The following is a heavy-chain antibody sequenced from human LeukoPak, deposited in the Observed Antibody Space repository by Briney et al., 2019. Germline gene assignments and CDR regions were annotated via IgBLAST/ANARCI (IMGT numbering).Heavy chain of an antibody. CDR3: AKDVVGATDY. CDR2: IWYDGSSQ. J-gene: IGHJ4*02. CDR1: GFTFSSYG. Sequence: GGSLRLSCAASGFTFSSYGVHWVRQAPGKGLEWAAFIWYDGSSQYADSVKGRFTISRDNSKSTLYLQMNSLRAEDTAVYYCAKDVVGATDYWGQGTLVTVSS. V-gene: IGHV3-30*02. D-gene: IGHD1-26*01.